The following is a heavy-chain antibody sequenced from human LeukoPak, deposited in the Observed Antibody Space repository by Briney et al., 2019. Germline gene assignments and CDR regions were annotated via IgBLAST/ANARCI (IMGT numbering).Heavy chain of an antibody. D-gene: IGHD5-18*01. Sequence: RRGSLTLASPASGFTFSTYWLNWVGPVPGKGMEWVSRIKTDGSIKSSADAVKGRFTISRDNAKNTLYLQMDSLRPEDTSVSHCVRADGRSYGLFDSWGRGTLVIVSS. CDR1: GFTFSTYW. CDR3: VRADGRSYGLFDS. J-gene: IGHJ4*02. CDR2: IKTDGSIK. V-gene: IGHV3-74*01.